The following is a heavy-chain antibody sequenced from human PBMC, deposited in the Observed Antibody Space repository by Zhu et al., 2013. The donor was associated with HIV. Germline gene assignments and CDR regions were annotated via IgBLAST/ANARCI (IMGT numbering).Heavy chain of an antibody. CDR3: AGREVGVGFDP. J-gene: IGHJ5*02. CDR2: IYYGGST. D-gene: IGHD2-8*01. Sequence: QVQLQQWGAGLLKPSETLSLTCAVYGGSFSGYYWSWIRQPPGMGLEWIGEIYYGGSTYYNPSLKSRVTISVDKSKNQFSLDLNSVTAADTAVYFCAGREVGVGFDPWGQGTLVTVSS. CDR1: GGSFSGYY. V-gene: IGHV4-34*01.